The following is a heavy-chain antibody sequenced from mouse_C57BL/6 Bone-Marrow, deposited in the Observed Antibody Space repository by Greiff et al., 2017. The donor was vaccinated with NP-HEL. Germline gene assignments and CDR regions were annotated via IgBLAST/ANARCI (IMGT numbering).Heavy chain of an antibody. J-gene: IGHJ2*01. CDR2: IDPANGNT. D-gene: IGHD1-1*01. V-gene: IGHV14-3*01. CDR3: ARWYYGSSSYYFDY. CDR1: GFNIKNTY. Sequence: EVMLVESVAELVRPGASVKLSCTASGFNIKNTYMHWVKQRPEQGLEWIGRIDPANGNTKYAPKFQGKATITADTSSNTAYLQLSSLTSEDTAIYYCARWYYGSSSYYFDYWGQGTTLTVSS.